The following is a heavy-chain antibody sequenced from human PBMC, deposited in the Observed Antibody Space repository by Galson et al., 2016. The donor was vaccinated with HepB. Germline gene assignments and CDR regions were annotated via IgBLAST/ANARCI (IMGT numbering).Heavy chain of an antibody. J-gene: IGHJ6*02. CDR1: GFTFSRNW. D-gene: IGHD3-3*01. CDR3: ARSGDLSSGYSAYGMDV. CDR2: IKRDGSDK. V-gene: IGHV3-7*01. Sequence: SLRLSCAASGFTFSRNWMSWVRQAPGKGLEWVANIKRDGSDKSYVDSVKGRFTISRENSKNTLYLQMNSLRGEDTAVYYCARSGDLSSGYSAYGMDVWGQGTTVTVSS.